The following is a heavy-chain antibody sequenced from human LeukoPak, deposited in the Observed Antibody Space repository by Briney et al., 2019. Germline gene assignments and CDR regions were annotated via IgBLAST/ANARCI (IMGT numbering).Heavy chain of an antibody. Sequence: SQTLSLTCTVSGGSISSGGYYWSWIRQHPGKGLELIGSIYYSGSTYFNPSLKSRITILLDTSRNQFSLNLSSVTAADTAVYYCARVDRSWFDPWGQGTQVTVSS. J-gene: IGHJ5*02. CDR3: ARVDRSWFDP. CDR1: GGSISSGGYY. V-gene: IGHV4-31*03. CDR2: IYYSGST.